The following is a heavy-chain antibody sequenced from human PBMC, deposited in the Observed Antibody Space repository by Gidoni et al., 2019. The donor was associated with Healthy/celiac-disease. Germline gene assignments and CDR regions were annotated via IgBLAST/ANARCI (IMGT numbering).Heavy chain of an antibody. CDR1: GYTFTSYG. CDR3: AREHCTNGVCQFDY. J-gene: IGHJ4*02. D-gene: IGHD2-8*01. Sequence: HVQLVQSGAQVKKPGASVKVSCTATGYTFTSYGFGWVRQAPGQGLEWMGWISAYNGNTNYAQKLKGRVTMTTDTSTSTAYMELRSLRSDDTAVYYCAREHCTNGVCQFDYWGQGTLVTVSS. CDR2: ISAYNGNT. V-gene: IGHV1-18*01.